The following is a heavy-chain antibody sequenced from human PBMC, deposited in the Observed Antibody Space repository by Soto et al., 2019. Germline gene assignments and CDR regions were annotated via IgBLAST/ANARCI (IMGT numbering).Heavy chain of an antibody. D-gene: IGHD2-15*01. CDR1: GGTFSSYA. V-gene: IGHV1-69*01. J-gene: IGHJ6*02. CDR2: IIPIFGTA. Sequence: QVQLVQSGAEVKKPGSSVKVSCKASGGTFSSYAISWVRQAPGQGLEWMGGIIPIFGTANYAQKFQGRVTVTGDESKSTAYMALSRLTSEDTAVYYCASSVVVVAATPCYYGMDVWGQGTTVTVSS. CDR3: ASSVVVVAATPCYYGMDV.